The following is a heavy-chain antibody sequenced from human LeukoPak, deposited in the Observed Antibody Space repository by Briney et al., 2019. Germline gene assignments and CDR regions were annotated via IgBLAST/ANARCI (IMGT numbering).Heavy chain of an antibody. J-gene: IGHJ4*02. Sequence: SETLSLTCTVSGGSVSRYFWRWVRQPPGKGLQWIGHIYADGRTKYNPSLKSRVTISVDRSKNQFSLKLSSVTAADTAVYYCARGAGTFDYWGQGTLVTVSS. CDR3: ARGAGTFDY. V-gene: IGHV4-4*09. CDR2: IYADGRT. CDR1: GGSVSRYF. D-gene: IGHD6-19*01.